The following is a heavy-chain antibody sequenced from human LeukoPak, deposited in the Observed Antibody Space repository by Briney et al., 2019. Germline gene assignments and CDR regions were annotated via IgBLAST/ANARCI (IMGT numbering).Heavy chain of an antibody. CDR2: ISTYNTIT. Sequence: ASVKVSCKASGYTFTNYGISWVRQAPGQGLEWMGWISTYNTITNYAQKLQSRVTMTTDTSTTTAYMELRSLTSDDTAVYYCARGPRRPFDPPGPYWGQGTLVTVSS. D-gene: IGHD3-10*01. J-gene: IGHJ4*02. CDR1: GYTFTNYG. V-gene: IGHV1-18*01. CDR3: ARGPRRPFDPPGPY.